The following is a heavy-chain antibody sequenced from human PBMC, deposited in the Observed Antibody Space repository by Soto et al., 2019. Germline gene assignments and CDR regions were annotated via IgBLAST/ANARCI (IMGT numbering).Heavy chain of an antibody. CDR1: GGSISSYY. D-gene: IGHD6-19*01. Sequence: ASETLSLTCTVSGGSISSYYWSWIRQPPGKGLEWIGYIFYSGSTNYNPSLKSRVTISVDTSKNQFSLKLSSVTAADTAVYYCARGGQWLVLGAFDIWGQGTMVTVSS. V-gene: IGHV4-59*01. J-gene: IGHJ3*02. CDR3: ARGGQWLVLGAFDI. CDR2: IFYSGST.